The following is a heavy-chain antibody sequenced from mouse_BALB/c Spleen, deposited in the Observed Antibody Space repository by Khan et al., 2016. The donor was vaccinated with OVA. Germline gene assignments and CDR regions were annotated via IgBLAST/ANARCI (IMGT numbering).Heavy chain of an antibody. CDR2: IAPGSGSS. CDR3: AMKDYDERCCYAMDY. Sequence: DLVKPGASVKLSCKASGYTFTSYWINWIKQRPGQGLEWLGRIAPGSGSSSYNEMFKGKATMTLYTSSSTAYIQLSRLSSEDSAVYFCAMKDYDERCCYAMDYWGQGTSVTVSS. J-gene: IGHJ4*01. CDR1: GYTFTSYW. D-gene: IGHD2-4*01. V-gene: IGHV1S41*01.